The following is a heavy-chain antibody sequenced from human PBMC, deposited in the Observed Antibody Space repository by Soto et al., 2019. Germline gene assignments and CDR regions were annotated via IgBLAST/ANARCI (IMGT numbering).Heavy chain of an antibody. CDR3: ARKDKSGYFNWFDP. CDR2: IFPSDSDT. V-gene: IGHV5-51*01. J-gene: IGHJ5*02. D-gene: IGHD3-22*01. Sequence: GESLKISCRASGYRFTSYWIAWVRQMPGKGLEWMGIIFPSDSDTRYSPSFQGQVTISADRSTSTVFLQWASLKASDTAVYFCARKDKSGYFNWFDPWGQGTLVTVSS. CDR1: GYRFTSYW.